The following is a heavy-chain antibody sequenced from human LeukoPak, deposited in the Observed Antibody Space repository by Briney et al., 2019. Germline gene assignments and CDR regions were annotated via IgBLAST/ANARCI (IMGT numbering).Heavy chain of an antibody. CDR3: ARDLGWSEGYFDY. Sequence: PGGSLRLSCAASGFTFSSYAMHWVRQAPGKGLEWVAVISYDGSNKYYADSVKGRFTISRDNSKNTLYLQMNSLRAEDTAVYYCARDLGWSEGYFDYWGQGTLVTVSS. CDR2: ISYDGSNK. CDR1: GFTFSSYA. J-gene: IGHJ4*02. D-gene: IGHD3-3*01. V-gene: IGHV3-30-3*01.